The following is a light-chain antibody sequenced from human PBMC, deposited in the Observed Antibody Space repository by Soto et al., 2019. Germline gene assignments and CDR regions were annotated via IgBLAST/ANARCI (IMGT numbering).Light chain of an antibody. CDR2: SAS. J-gene: IGKJ4*01. Sequence: DIQMTQSTSSLSASVGARVTITCRASQSISSYLNCYQHKPWKAPDLLIYSASTLQSGVPSRFSGSGSETEFSLTIRALQPEDFATYYCQQLSRYPLTFGGGTKVDI. V-gene: IGKV1-9*01. CDR1: QSISSY. CDR3: QQLSRYPLT.